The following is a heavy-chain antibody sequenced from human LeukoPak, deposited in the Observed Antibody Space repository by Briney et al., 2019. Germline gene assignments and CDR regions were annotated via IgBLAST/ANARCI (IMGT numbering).Heavy chain of an antibody. J-gene: IGHJ3*01. D-gene: IGHD2-21*01. CDR3: ALIGVVIPPDTYDV. V-gene: IGHV3-30*02. CDR1: GFTFGDYG. Sequence: GGSLRLSCSAFGFTFGDYGFHWVRQAPGKGLEWLAFIRYDGSDSYYADSVKGRFTISRDNSKKTLYLQMDSLRTEDTAFYYCALIGVVIPPDTYDVWGQGTLLTVSS. CDR2: IRYDGSDS.